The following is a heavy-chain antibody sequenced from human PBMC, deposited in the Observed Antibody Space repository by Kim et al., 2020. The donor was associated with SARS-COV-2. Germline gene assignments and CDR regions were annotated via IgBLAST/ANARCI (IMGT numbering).Heavy chain of an antibody. Sequence: SETLSLTCAVYGGSFSGYYWSWIRQPPGKGLEWIGEINHSGSTNYNPSLKSRVTISVDTSKNQFSLKLSSVTAADTAVYYCARGSRGFFYWGQGTLVTVSS. CDR1: GGSFSGYY. D-gene: IGHD3-10*01. CDR3: ARGSRGFFY. V-gene: IGHV4-34*01. CDR2: INHSGST. J-gene: IGHJ4*02.